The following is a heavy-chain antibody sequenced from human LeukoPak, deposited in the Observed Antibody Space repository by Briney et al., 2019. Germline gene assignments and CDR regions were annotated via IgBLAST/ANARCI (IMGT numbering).Heavy chain of an antibody. Sequence: PSETLSLTCAVYGGSFSGYYWSWIRQTPGKGLEWIGEINHSGSTNYNPSLKSRVTISVDTSKNQFSLKLSSVTAADTAVYYCARGREYSSGWGDYFDYWGQGTLVTVSS. J-gene: IGHJ4*02. CDR3: ARGREYSSGWGDYFDY. V-gene: IGHV4-34*01. CDR1: GGSFSGYY. CDR2: INHSGST. D-gene: IGHD6-19*01.